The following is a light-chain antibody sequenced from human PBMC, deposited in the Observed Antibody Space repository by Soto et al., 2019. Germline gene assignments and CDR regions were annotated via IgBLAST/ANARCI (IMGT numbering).Light chain of an antibody. V-gene: IGKV3-11*01. Sequence: EIILTQSPATLSLSPGERATLSCRASQGGSSYLAWYQQRPGQAPRLLIYDASNRATGIPARFSGSGSGTDFTLTISSLEPEDFAVYYCQQRSNWPITFGQGTRLEIK. CDR2: DAS. CDR1: QGGSSY. J-gene: IGKJ5*01. CDR3: QQRSNWPIT.